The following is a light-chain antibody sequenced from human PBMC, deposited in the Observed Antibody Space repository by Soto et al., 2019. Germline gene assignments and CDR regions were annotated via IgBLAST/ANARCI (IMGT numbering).Light chain of an antibody. CDR2: DTS. J-gene: IGKJ5*01. CDR1: HFLSSY. V-gene: IGKV3-11*01. Sequence: EVVLTQSPATLSLAPGERATLSCRASHFLSSYLAWYQQKPGQPPRLLIYDTSNRATGIPARFSGSRSATDFTLTISSLEPDDFGVYYCHQRNKFGQGTRLEIK. CDR3: HQRNK.